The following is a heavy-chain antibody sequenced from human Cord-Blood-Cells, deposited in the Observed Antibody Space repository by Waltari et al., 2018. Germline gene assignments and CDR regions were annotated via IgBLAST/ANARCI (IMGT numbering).Heavy chain of an antibody. V-gene: IGHV1-3*01. D-gene: IGHD2-2*02. CDR2: INARNGNT. CDR1: GYTSPSYA. Sequence: QVQLVQSGAEVKKPGASVKVSCQASGYTSPSYAMHWVSQAPGQRLEGRGWINARNGNTKDSQKFQGRVTITRDTSASTAYMELSSLRSEDTAVYYCASGAARDCSSTSCYNYYYYGMDVWGQGTTVTVSS. J-gene: IGHJ6*02. CDR3: ASGAARDCSSTSCYNYYYYGMDV.